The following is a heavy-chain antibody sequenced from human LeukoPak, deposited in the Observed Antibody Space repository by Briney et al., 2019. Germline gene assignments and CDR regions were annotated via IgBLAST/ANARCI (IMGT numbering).Heavy chain of an antibody. J-gene: IGHJ6*03. D-gene: IGHD1-26*01. CDR2: INSDGSST. Sequence: GGSLRLSCAASGFTFSNYWIHWVRQAPGKGLVWVSRINSDGSSTSYADSVKGRFTISRDNAKNTLYLQMNSLRAEDTAVYYCARVSSGSYFGYYYYYMDVWGKGTTVTVSS. CDR3: ARVSSGSYFGYYYYYMDV. CDR1: GFTFSNYW. V-gene: IGHV3-74*01.